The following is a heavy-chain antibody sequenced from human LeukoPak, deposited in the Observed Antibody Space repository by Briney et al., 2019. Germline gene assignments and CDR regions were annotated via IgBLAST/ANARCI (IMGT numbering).Heavy chain of an antibody. J-gene: IGHJ4*02. D-gene: IGHD1-26*01. V-gene: IGHV3-23*01. Sequence: GGSLRFPSVAPGFTSISSAMSWVRHAPGKGLEWVSSIIDSGGSTYYEDSVKGRVTISRDNSKNTLYLQMSSLRAEDTALYYCAAAGKVGALGVDNWGEGTLVPVS. CDR2: IIDSGGST. CDR3: AAAGKVGALGVDN. CDR1: GFTSISSA.